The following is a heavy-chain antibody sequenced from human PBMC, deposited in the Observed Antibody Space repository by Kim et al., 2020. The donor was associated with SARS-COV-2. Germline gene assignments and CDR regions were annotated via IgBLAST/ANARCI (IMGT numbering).Heavy chain of an antibody. CDR3: ARHVGQLAFDY. CDR1: GGSISSYY. J-gene: IGHJ4*02. CDR2: IYYSGST. Sequence: SETLSLTCTVSGGSISSYYWSWIRQPPGKGLEWIGYIYYSGSTNYNPSLKSRVTISVDTSKNQFSLKLSSVTAADTAVYYCARHVGQLAFDYWGQGTLVTVSS. D-gene: IGHD6-13*01. V-gene: IGHV4-59*08.